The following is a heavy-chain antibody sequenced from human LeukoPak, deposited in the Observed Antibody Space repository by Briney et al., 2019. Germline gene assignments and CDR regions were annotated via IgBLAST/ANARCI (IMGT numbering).Heavy chain of an antibody. Sequence: SETLSLTCTVSGGSISSRSYYWGWIRQPPGKGLGWIGSIYYSGSTYYNPSLKSRVTISVDTSKNQFSLKLSSVTAADTAVYYCARGWNDGGKGFDYWGQGTLVTVSS. CDR3: ARGWNDGGKGFDY. D-gene: IGHD1-1*01. J-gene: IGHJ4*02. V-gene: IGHV4-39*01. CDR1: GGSISSRSYY. CDR2: IYYSGST.